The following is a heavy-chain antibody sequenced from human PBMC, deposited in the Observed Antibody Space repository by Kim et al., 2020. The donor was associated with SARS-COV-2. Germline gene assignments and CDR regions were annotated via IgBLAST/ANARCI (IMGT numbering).Heavy chain of an antibody. CDR3: ARESATVTTFYFDY. V-gene: IGHV3-30*01. Sequence: VTGRATLSGDNSKHSLYLQMNSLGAADTAVYYCARESATVTTFYFDYWGQGTLVTVSS. J-gene: IGHJ4*02. D-gene: IGHD4-17*01.